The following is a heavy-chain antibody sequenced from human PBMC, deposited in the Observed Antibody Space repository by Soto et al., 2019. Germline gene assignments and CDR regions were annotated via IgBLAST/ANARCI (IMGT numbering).Heavy chain of an antibody. J-gene: IGHJ5*02. CDR1: GGSISSGGYY. Sequence: TLSLTCTVSGGSISSGGYYWSWIRQHPGKGLEWIGYIYYSGSTYYNPSLKSRVTISVDTSKNQFSLKLSSVTAADTAVYYCAREQEYYYDSSGYYYLIGWFDPWGQGTLVTVSS. D-gene: IGHD3-22*01. CDR3: AREQEYYYDSSGYYYLIGWFDP. CDR2: IYYSGST. V-gene: IGHV4-31*03.